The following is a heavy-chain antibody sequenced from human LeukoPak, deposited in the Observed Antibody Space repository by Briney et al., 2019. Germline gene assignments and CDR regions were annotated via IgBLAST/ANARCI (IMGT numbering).Heavy chain of an antibody. J-gene: IGHJ4*02. CDR2: IYYSGST. D-gene: IGHD3/OR15-3a*01. V-gene: IGHV4-39*07. CDR1: GGSISSSGYY. Sequence: SETLSLTCTVSGGSISSSGYYWGWIRQPPGKGLEWIGSIYYSGSTYYNPSLKSRVTISVDTSKNQFSLKLSSVTAADTAVYYCARVQKDSFDYWGQGTLVTVSS. CDR3: ARVQKDSFDY.